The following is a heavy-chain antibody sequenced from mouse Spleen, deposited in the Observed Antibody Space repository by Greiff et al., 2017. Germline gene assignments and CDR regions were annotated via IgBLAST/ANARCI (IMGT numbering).Heavy chain of an antibody. J-gene: IGHJ4*01. CDR2: ISSGGSYT. D-gene: IGHD1-1*01. CDR1: GFTFSSYA. V-gene: IGHV5-9-3*01. CDR3: ARSITTVVAGAHYAMDY. Sequence: EVQVVESGGGLVKPGGSLKLSCAASGFTFSSYAMSWVRQTPEKRLEWVATISSGGSYTYYPDSVKGRFTISRDNAKNTLYLQMISLRSEDTAMYYCARSITTVVAGAHYAMDYWGQGTSVTVSS.